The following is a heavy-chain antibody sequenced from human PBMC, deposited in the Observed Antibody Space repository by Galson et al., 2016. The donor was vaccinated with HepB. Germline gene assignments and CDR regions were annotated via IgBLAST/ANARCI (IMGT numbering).Heavy chain of an antibody. CDR3: ARERDCGGDCRLVDY. J-gene: IGHJ4*02. V-gene: IGHV4-30-4*01. CDR2: IFYYERT. Sequence: TLSLTCPVSGVSINSGDYYWNWFRLPPGKGLEWIGYIFYYERTYFNPSLKSRVSMSVDTSKNQCTLNLNSVTAADTAVYYCARERDCGGDCRLVDYWGQGTLVTVSS. D-gene: IGHD2-21*02. CDR1: GVSINSGDYY.